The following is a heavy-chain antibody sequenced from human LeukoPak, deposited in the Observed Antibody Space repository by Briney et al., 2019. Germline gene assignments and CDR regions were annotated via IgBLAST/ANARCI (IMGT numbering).Heavy chain of an antibody. CDR2: IYFSGST. CDR1: GASISSTSYY. V-gene: IGHV4-39*01. Sequence: SETLSLTCTVSGASISSTSYYWGWIRQPPGKGLEWIGSIYFSGSTHYNPSLKSRPTISVDTSRTQFSLQLTSVTAADTSVYYCARHPGGVWGSHRYAQFDFWGQGTLVTVSS. J-gene: IGHJ4*02. CDR3: ARHPGGVWGSHRYAQFDF. D-gene: IGHD3-16*02.